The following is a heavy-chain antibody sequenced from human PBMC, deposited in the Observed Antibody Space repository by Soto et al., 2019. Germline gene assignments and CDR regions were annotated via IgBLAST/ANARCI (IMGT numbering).Heavy chain of an antibody. CDR2: ISYDGSNK. CDR3: AREYGITGTTFDY. J-gene: IGHJ4*02. V-gene: IGHV3-30-3*01. CDR1: GFTFSSYA. Sequence: QVQLVESGGGVVQPGRSLRLSCAASGFTFSSYAMHWVRQAPGKGLEWVAVISYDGSNKYYADSVKGRFTISRDNSKNTLYLQMNSLRAEDTAVYYCAREYGITGTTFDYWGQGTLVNVSS. D-gene: IGHD1-7*01.